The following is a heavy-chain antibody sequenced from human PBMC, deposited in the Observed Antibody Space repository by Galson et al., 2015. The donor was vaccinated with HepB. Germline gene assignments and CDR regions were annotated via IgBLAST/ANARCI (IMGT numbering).Heavy chain of an antibody. J-gene: IGHJ6*03. CDR2: ISSSSSYI. D-gene: IGHD3-22*01. CDR1: GFTFSSYS. CDR3: ARSFHSSGFGYYYYYMDV. V-gene: IGHV3-21*01. Sequence: SLRLSCAASGFTFSSYSMNWVRQAPGKGLEWVSSISSSSSYIYYADSVKGRFTISRDNAKNSLYLQMNSLRAEDTAVYYCARSFHSSGFGYYYYYMDVWGKGTTVTVSS.